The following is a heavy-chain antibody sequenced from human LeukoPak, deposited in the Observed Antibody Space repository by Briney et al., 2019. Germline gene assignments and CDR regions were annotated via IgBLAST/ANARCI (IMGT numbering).Heavy chain of an antibody. CDR1: GFTFSSYA. CDR3: AKWGDYDMLTGYYDSDC. D-gene: IGHD3-9*01. CDR2: ITGCGGST. V-gene: IGHV3-23*01. Sequence: PGGSLRLSCAASGFTFSSYAMSWVRQAPGKGLEWVSAITGCGGSTYYADSVKGRFTISRDYSKNTLYVQMNTLRAEDTAVYYCAKWGDYDMLTGYYDSDCWGQGTLVTVSS. J-gene: IGHJ4*02.